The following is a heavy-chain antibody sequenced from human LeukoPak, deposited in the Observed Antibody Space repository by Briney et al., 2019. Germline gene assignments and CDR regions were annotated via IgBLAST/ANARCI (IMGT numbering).Heavy chain of an antibody. CDR1: GYTFTDYG. V-gene: IGHV1-18*01. D-gene: IGHD6-19*01. CDR2: SSVYGGDT. Sequence: ASVKVSCKASGYTFTDYGINWVRQAPGQGLEWVGWSSVYGGDTKYAQKFQGRLTMTADTSTNTAHMELTSLRSDDTAVYYCVREEKPTAVPANYFDYWGQGTLVTVSS. CDR3: VREEKPTAVPANYFDY. J-gene: IGHJ4*02.